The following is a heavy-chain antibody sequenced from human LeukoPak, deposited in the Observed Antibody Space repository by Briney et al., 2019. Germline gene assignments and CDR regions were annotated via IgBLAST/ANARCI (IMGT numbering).Heavy chain of an antibody. CDR1: GFTFSDFY. CDR2: ISPNGQTI. D-gene: IGHD5-18*01. J-gene: IGHJ4*02. V-gene: IGHV3-11*01. Sequence: GGSLRLSCAASGFTFSDFYMTWVRQAPGMGLEWVAYISPNGQTIYYAESLQGRFTVSRDNAKNSLFLQMNNLGAEDSAVYYCAKAFTALVFFEYWGQGTPVTVSS. CDR3: AKAFTALVFFEY.